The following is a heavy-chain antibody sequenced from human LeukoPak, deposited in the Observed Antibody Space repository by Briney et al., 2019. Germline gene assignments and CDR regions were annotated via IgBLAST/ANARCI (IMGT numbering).Heavy chain of an antibody. Sequence: SETLSLTCTVSGGSISSGSYYWSWIRQPAGKGLEWLGRIYTSGSTNYSPSLKSRVTISVDTSKNQFSLKLSSVTAADTAVYYCARAVAYGIDTGYFDYWGQGTLVTVSS. CDR3: ARAVAYGIDTGYFDY. J-gene: IGHJ4*02. V-gene: IGHV4-61*02. D-gene: IGHD2-8*02. CDR2: IYTSGST. CDR1: GGSISSGSYY.